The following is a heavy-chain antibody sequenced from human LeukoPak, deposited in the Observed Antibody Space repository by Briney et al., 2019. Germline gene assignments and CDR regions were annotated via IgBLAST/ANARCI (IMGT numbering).Heavy chain of an antibody. CDR2: INHSGST. J-gene: IGHJ6*03. V-gene: IGHV4-39*07. Sequence: SETLSLTCTVSGGSISSSSYYWSWIRQPPGKGLEWIGEINHSGSTNYNPSLKSRVTISVDTSKNQFSLKLSSVTAADTAVYYCASFVGARHYYYYYMDVWGKGTTVTVSS. CDR1: GGSISSSSYY. CDR3: ASFVGARHYYYYYMDV. D-gene: IGHD3-10*01.